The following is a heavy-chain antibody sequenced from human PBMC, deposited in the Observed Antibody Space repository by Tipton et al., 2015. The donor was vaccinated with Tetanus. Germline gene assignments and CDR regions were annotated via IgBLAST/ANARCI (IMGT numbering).Heavy chain of an antibody. CDR2: IDPNSGDT. CDR3: ARDRGDYIYYGMDV. J-gene: IGHJ6*02. V-gene: IGHV1-2*02. CDR1: GYTITGYY. D-gene: IGHD3-22*01. Sequence: QLVQSGAELKKPGASVKVSCTVSGYTITGYYMYWVRQAPGQGLECVGWIDPNSGDTIYAQNFQGRVTMTRDTPISTVYMEVRRLRSDDAAVYYCARDRGDYIYYGMDVWGPGTTVTVSS.